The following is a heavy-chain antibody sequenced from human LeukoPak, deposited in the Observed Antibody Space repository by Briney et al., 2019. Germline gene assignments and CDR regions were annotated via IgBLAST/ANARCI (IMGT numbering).Heavy chain of an antibody. Sequence: RTSETLSLTCAVYGGSFSGYYWTWIRQPPGKGLEWIGYIYFTGSTNYNPSLKGRVTMSVDTSNNQFSLRLTSVTAADTAVYYCARADCSTTSCPMDVWGQGATVTVSS. V-gene: IGHV4-59*01. CDR2: IYFTGST. CDR3: ARADCSTTSCPMDV. D-gene: IGHD2-2*01. J-gene: IGHJ6*02. CDR1: GGSFSGYY.